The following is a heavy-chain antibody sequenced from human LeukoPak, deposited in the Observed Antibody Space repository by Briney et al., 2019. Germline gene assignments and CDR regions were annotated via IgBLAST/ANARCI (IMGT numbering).Heavy chain of an antibody. Sequence: GGSLRLSCAASGFTFGSYAMGWVRRAPEKGLEWVSAISSSGASKYYADSVKGRFTISRDNSKNTLYLQMDSLRAEDTAIYYCAKDLVSWKFGYGHYYFDYWGQGTLVTVSS. J-gene: IGHJ4*02. CDR1: GFTFGSYA. V-gene: IGHV3-23*01. D-gene: IGHD3-16*01. CDR2: ISSSGASK. CDR3: AKDLVSWKFGYGHYYFDY.